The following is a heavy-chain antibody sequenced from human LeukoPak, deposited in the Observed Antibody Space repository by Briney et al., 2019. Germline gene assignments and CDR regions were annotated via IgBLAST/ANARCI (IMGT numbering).Heavy chain of an antibody. CDR2: IKSKTDGGTT. J-gene: IGHJ4*02. CDR3: TTALGYCSSTSCPIQY. Sequence: GGSLRLSCAASGFTFSNACMSWGRQAPGKGLEWVCRIKSKTDGGTTDYAARVKGRFTISRDDSKNTMYLQMNSLKTEDTAVYYCTTALGYCSSTSCPIQYWGQGTLVTVSS. D-gene: IGHD2-2*01. CDR1: GFTFSNAC. V-gene: IGHV3-15*01.